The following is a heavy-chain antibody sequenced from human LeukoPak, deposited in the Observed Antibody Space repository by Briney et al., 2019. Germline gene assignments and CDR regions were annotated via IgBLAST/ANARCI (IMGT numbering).Heavy chain of an antibody. CDR3: ASKSAYDFGFDY. CDR2: IYHSGSP. J-gene: IGHJ4*02. D-gene: IGHD5-12*01. V-gene: IGHV4-38-2*02. CDR1: GYSISSGYY. Sequence: PSETLSLTCTVSGYSISSGYYWGWIRQPPGKGLEWVGNIYHSGSPHYNPSLMSRATISKDTPKNQFSLKLTSVTAADTAVYYCASKSAYDFGFDYWGQGALVTVSS.